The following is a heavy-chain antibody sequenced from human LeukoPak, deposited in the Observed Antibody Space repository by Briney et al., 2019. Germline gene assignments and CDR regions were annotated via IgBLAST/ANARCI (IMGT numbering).Heavy chain of an antibody. CDR3: ARQDYDSSGYYSLNYFDY. D-gene: IGHD3-22*01. CDR2: IYYSVST. CDR1: GGSISSSSYY. Sequence: PSETLSLTCTVSGGSISSSSYYWGWIRQPPGKGLEWIGRIYYSVSTYYNPSLNSRVTISVDRSKNQCSLKLSSVTAADTAVYYCARQDYDSSGYYSLNYFDYWGQGTLVTVSS. V-gene: IGHV4-39*01. J-gene: IGHJ4*02.